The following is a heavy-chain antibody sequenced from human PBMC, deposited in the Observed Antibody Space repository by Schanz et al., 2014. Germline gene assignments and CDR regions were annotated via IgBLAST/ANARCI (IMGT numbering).Heavy chain of an antibody. CDR2: INPGPGGT. J-gene: IGHJ5*02. D-gene: IGHD5-12*01. V-gene: IGHV1-2*06. Sequence: QVQLVQSGAEVKEPGASVMVSCKASGYTFTGHSIQWVRQAPGQGLEWMGRINPGPGGTTYAQSFRGRVTMTRDTSISTAYMELGSLRSDDTAVYYCARGMSGYDCPDLWGQGTLVTVSS. CDR1: GYTFTGHS. CDR3: ARGMSGYDCPDL.